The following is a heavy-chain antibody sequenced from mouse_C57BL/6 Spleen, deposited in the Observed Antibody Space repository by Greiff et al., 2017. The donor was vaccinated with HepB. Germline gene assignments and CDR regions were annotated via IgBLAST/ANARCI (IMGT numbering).Heavy chain of an antibody. D-gene: IGHD1-1*01. CDR2: IYPGSGST. V-gene: IGHV1-55*01. CDR3: ARQIYYYGSSNFDY. Sequence: VQLQQSGAELVKPGASVKMSCKASGYTFTSYWITWVKQRPGQGLEWIGDIYPGSGSTNYNEKFKSKATLTVDTSSSTAYMQLSSLTSEDSAVYYCARQIYYYGSSNFDYWGQGTTLTVSS. J-gene: IGHJ2*01. CDR1: GYTFTSYW.